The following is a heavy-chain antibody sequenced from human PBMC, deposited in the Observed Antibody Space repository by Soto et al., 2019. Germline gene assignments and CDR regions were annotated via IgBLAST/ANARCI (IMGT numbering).Heavy chain of an antibody. J-gene: IGHJ4*02. D-gene: IGHD3-22*01. CDR3: ARQIYDSDTGPNFQYYFDS. Sequence: PGESLKISCKGSGYSFADYWIPWVRQKPGKGLEWMGRIDPSDSQTYYSPSFRGHVTISVTKSITTVFLQWSSLRASDTAMYYCARQIYDSDTGPNFQYYFDSWGQGTPVTVSS. CDR2: IDPSDSQT. CDR1: GYSFADYW. V-gene: IGHV5-10-1*01.